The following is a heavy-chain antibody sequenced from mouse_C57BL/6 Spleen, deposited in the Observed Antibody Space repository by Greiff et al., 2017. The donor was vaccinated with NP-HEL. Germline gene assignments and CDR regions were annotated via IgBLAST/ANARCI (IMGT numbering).Heavy chain of an antibody. CDR1: GYAFSSSW. D-gene: IGHD1-1*01. Sequence: VQRVESGPELVKPGASVKISCKASGYAFSSSWMNWVKQRPGKGLEWIGRIYPGDGDTNYNGKFKGKATLTADKSSSTAYMQLSSLTSEDSAVYFCARGELHYWYFDVWGTGTTVTVSS. CDR2: IYPGDGDT. J-gene: IGHJ1*03. CDR3: ARGELHYWYFDV. V-gene: IGHV1-82*01.